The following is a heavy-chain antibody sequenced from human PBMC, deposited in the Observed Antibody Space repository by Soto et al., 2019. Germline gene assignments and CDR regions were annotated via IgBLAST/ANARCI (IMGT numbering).Heavy chain of an antibody. CDR1: GGSFSGYY. CDR2: IHHTGST. J-gene: IGHJ5*02. V-gene: IGHV4-34*01. D-gene: IGHD5-12*01. Sequence: SETLSLTCAVYGGSFSGYYCSWIRQPPGKGLEWIGTIHHTGSTYYNPSLKSRVIISLDTSKNQFSLKLSSVTAADTALYYCARPEGGYGSGYSWFDPWGQGTRVTVSS. CDR3: ARPEGGYGSGYSWFDP.